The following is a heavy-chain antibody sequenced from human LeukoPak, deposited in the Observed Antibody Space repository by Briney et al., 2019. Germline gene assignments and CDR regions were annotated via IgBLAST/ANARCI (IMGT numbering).Heavy chain of an antibody. CDR1: GGSLSSGGYY. CDR3: ARGGSGSYSEGGFDY. CDR2: IYHSGST. D-gene: IGHD1-26*01. Sequence: PSETLSLTCTVSGGSLSSGGYYWSWIRQPPGKGLEWIGYIYHSGSTYYNPSLKSRVTISVDRSKNQFSLKLSSVTAADTAVYYCARGGSGSYSEGGFDYWGQGTLVTVSS. J-gene: IGHJ4*02. V-gene: IGHV4-30-2*01.